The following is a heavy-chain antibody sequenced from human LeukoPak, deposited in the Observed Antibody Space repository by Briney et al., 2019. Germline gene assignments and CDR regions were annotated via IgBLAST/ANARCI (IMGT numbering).Heavy chain of an antibody. V-gene: IGHV3-23*01. CDR2: ISGPGGGT. Sequence: EGSLRLSCAASGFTFSSYVMSWVRQAPGKGLEWVSAISGPGGGTYYADSVKGRFTISRDNSKNTLYLQMNSLRVEDTAIYYCAKAPQGYNSYALPANWGQGTLVTVSS. J-gene: IGHJ4*02. D-gene: IGHD2/OR15-2a*01. CDR3: AKAPQGYNSYALPAN. CDR1: GFTFSSYV.